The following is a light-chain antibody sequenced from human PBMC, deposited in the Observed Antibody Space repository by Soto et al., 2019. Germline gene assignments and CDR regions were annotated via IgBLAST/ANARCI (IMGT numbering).Light chain of an antibody. V-gene: IGKV1-5*01. J-gene: IGKJ4*01. CDR3: QQYNSYSPLT. CDR1: QRISSW. Sequence: IQMTPSPSTLSASVGDRVTISCRASQRISSWLAWYQQKPGKAPKLLIYDASSLESGVPSRFSGSGSGTEFTLTISSLQPDDFATYYCQQYNSYSPLTFGGGTKVDIK. CDR2: DAS.